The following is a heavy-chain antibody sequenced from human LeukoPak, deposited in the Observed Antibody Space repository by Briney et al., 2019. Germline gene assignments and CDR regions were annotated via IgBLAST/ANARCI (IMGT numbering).Heavy chain of an antibody. V-gene: IGHV3-30*02. Sequence: PGGSLRLSXAASGFTFSSYGMHWVRQAPGKGLEWVAFIRYDGSNKYYADSVKGRFTISRDNSKNTLYLQMNSLRAEDTAVYYFAKVLWSGPNWFDPWGQGTLVTVSS. D-gene: IGHD3-3*01. CDR1: GFTFSSYG. J-gene: IGHJ5*02. CDR2: IRYDGSNK. CDR3: AKVLWSGPNWFDP.